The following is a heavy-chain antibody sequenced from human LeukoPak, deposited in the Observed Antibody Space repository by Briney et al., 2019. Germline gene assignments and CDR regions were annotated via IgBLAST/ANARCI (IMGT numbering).Heavy chain of an antibody. V-gene: IGHV1-2*02. D-gene: IGHD3-3*01. CDR3: ARAPDFWSGYRYYFDY. J-gene: IGHJ4*02. CDR1: GYTFTGYY. CDR2: INPNSGGT. Sequence: ASVKVSCKASGYTFTGYYMHWVRPAPGQGLEWMGWINPNSGGTNYAQKFQGRVTMTRDTSISTAYMELSRLRSDDTAVYYCARAPDFWSGYRYYFDYWGQGTLVTVSS.